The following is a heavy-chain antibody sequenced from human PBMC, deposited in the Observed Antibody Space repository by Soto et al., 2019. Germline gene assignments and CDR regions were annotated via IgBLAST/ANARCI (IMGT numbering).Heavy chain of an antibody. CDR3: AKVCHGDYDFDY. CDR2: ISYDGSNK. CDR1: GFTFSSYG. J-gene: IGHJ4*02. V-gene: IGHV3-30*18. Sequence: QVQLVESGGGVVQPGRSLRLSCAASGFTFSSYGMHWVRQAPGKGLEWVAVISYDGSNKYYADSVKGRFTISRDNSKNTLYLQMNSLRAEDTAVYYCAKVCHGDYDFDYWGQGTLVTVSS. D-gene: IGHD4-17*01.